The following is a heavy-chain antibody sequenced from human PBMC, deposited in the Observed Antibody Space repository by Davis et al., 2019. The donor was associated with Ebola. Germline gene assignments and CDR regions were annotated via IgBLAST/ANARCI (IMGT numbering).Heavy chain of an antibody. Sequence: SEPLSLTCAVYGGSFSGYYWSWIRQPPGKGLEWIGEINHSGSTNYNPSLKSRVTISVDTSKNQFSLKLSSVTAADTAVYYCARGRRYEGWFDPWGQGTLVTVSS. V-gene: IGHV4-34*01. J-gene: IGHJ5*02. CDR2: INHSGST. CDR1: GGSFSGYY. D-gene: IGHD1-1*01. CDR3: ARGRRYEGWFDP.